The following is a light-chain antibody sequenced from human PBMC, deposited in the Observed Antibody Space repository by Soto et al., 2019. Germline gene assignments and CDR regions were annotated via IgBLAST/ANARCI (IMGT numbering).Light chain of an antibody. V-gene: IGKV3-20*01. CDR1: QTITNDY. Sequence: EIVLTQSAGTLSLSPGEGASLSCRASQTITNDYLAWYQQRPGQAPRLLIYGASSRATGIPDRFSGSGSGTDFTLTISRLEAEDFAGAYCREKGRPRQATFGQGTQVDIK. CDR3: REKGRPRQAT. CDR2: GAS. J-gene: IGKJ1*01.